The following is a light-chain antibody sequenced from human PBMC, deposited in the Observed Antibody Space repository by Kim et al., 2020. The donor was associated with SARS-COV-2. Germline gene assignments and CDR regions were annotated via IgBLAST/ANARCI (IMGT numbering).Light chain of an antibody. CDR3: LQDYDYPLT. Sequence: AIQMTQSPSSLSASVGDRVTITCRASQGIRNDLGWYQQKPGRAPKLLIYATSSLQSGVPSRFSGSGFGTDFTLTISSLQPEDFATYYCLQDYDYPLTFGGGTKVDIK. CDR2: ATS. V-gene: IGKV1-6*01. J-gene: IGKJ4*02. CDR1: QGIRND.